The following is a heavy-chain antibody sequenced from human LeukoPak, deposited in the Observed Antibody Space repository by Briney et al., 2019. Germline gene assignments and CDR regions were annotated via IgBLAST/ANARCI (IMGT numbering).Heavy chain of an antibody. CDR3: AKAGIAVAGTVTGEMDV. J-gene: IGHJ6*04. CDR2: ISGSGGST. V-gene: IGHV3-23*01. D-gene: IGHD6-19*01. Sequence: PTGGSLRLSCAASGFTFSSYAMSWVRQAPGKGLEWVSAISGSGGSTYYADSVKGRFTISRDNSKNTLYLQMNSLRAEDTAVYYCAKAGIAVAGTVTGEMDVWGKGTTVTVSS. CDR1: GFTFSSYA.